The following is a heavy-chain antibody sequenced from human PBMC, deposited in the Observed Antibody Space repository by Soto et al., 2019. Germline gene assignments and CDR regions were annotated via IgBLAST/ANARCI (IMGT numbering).Heavy chain of an antibody. CDR2: IKQDGSEK. J-gene: IGHJ4*02. Sequence: PGGSLRLSCAASGFTFSRYWMSWVRQAPGKGLEWVANIKQDGSEKYYVDSVKGRFTISRDNAKNSLYLQMNSLRAEDTAVYYCARGYDYYYGSGSYHFDYWGQGTLVTVSS. CDR1: GFTFSRYW. V-gene: IGHV3-7*01. D-gene: IGHD3-10*01. CDR3: ARGYDYYYGSGSYHFDY.